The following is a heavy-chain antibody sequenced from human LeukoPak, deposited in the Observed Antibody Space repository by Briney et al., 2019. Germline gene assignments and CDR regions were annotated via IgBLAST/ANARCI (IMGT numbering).Heavy chain of an antibody. V-gene: IGHV3-30*19. J-gene: IGHJ4*02. D-gene: IGHD6-13*01. CDR2: ISYDGSNK. Sequence: GGSLRLSCAASGFTFSSYGMHWVRQAPGKGLEWVAVISYDGSNKYYADSVKGRFTISRDNSKNTLYLQMNSLRAEDTAVYYCASIAAAGTDGSDYWGQGTLVTVSS. CDR1: GFTFSSYG. CDR3: ASIAAAGTDGSDY.